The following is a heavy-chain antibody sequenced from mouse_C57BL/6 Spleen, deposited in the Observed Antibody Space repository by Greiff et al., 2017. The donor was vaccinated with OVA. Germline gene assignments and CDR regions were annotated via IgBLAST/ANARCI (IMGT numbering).Heavy chain of an antibody. J-gene: IGHJ2*01. CDR1: GYTFTDYY. Sequence: VHVKQSGPELVKPGASVKMSCKASGYTFTDYYMHWVKQSPGKSLEWIGYINPNNGGTSYNQKFKGKATLTVNKSSSTAYMELRSLTSEDSAVYYCARRVPYFDYWGQGTTLTVSS. CDR2: INPNNGGT. V-gene: IGHV1-22*01. CDR3: ARRVPYFDY.